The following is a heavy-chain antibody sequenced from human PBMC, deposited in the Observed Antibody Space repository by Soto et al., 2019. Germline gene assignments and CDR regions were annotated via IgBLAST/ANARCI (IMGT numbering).Heavy chain of an antibody. J-gene: IGHJ4*02. D-gene: IGHD6-13*01. Sequence: SVKLSCKASRVTYSSYALSWVRHDPKQGLEWMGGIIPIFGTANYAQKFQGRVTITADESTSTAYMELSSLRSEDTAVYYCARASPNSSSGPHGYWGQGTLVTVSS. V-gene: IGHV1-69*13. CDR1: RVTYSSYA. CDR3: ARASPNSSSGPHGY. CDR2: IIPIFGTA.